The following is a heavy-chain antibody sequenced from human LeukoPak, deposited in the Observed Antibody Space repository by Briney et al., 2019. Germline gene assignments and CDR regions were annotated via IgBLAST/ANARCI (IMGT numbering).Heavy chain of an antibody. D-gene: IGHD5-24*01. CDR3: ARDIGGTVEVATMNY. J-gene: IGHJ4*02. V-gene: IGHV3-66*01. CDR2: IYRGDGT. CDR1: GFTVISHY. Sequence: GGSLRLSCAASGFTVISHYMSWVRQAPGKGLEWVSVIYRGDGTYYADSVKGGFTISRDNSKNTVYLQMNSLSVDDTAVYYCARDIGGTVEVATMNYWGQGTLVTVSS.